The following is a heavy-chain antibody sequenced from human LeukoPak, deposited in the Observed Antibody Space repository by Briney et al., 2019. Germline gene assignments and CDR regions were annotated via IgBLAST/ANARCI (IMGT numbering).Heavy chain of an antibody. V-gene: IGHV4-38-2*02. Sequence: SETLSLTCTVSGGSISGYYWGWIRQPPGKGLELIGSINHSGGTYYNPSLKSRVTISVDTSKNQFSLKLNSVNPEDTAVYYCARVGGGSDPYYAMDVWGQGTTVTVSS. CDR2: INHSGGT. CDR1: GGSISGYY. D-gene: IGHD2-15*01. CDR3: ARVGGGSDPYYAMDV. J-gene: IGHJ6*02.